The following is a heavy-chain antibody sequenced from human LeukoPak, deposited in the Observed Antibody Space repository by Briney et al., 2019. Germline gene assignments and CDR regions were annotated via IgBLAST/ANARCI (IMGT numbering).Heavy chain of an antibody. D-gene: IGHD3-22*01. V-gene: IGHV3-7*01. J-gene: IGHJ3*02. Sequence: GGSLRLSCAASGFTFSSYWMSWVRQAPGKGLEWVANIKQDGSEKYYVDSVKGRFTISRDNAKNSLYLQMNSLRAEDTAVYYCAVLYDSSGYLRPRDIDIWGQGTMVTVSS. CDR2: IKQDGSEK. CDR1: GFTFSSYW. CDR3: AVLYDSSGYLRPRDIDI.